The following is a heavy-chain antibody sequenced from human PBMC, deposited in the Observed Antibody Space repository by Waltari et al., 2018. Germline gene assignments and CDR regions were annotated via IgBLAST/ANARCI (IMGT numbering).Heavy chain of an antibody. CDR2: ISYTGPT. D-gene: IGHD5-12*01. V-gene: IGHV4-39*01. CDR1: GGSITSSRHY. J-gene: IGHJ3*01. Sequence: QLQLQESGPGLVKPSETLSLTCSVSGGSITSSRHYWGWIRQPPGQGLEWIGTISYTGPTYHRPSLNSRGTVSRDTSKDQLSLTLGSVTASDTAVYYCATYIGASVGTAAFDVWGQGAMVTVSS. CDR3: ATYIGASVGTAAFDV.